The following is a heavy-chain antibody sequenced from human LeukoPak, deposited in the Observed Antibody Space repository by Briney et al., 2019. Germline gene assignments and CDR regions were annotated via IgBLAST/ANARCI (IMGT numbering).Heavy chain of an antibody. CDR2: ISAYNGNT. J-gene: IGHJ4*02. V-gene: IGHV1-18*01. Sequence: ASVKVSCKASGYTFTSYGISWVRQAPGQGLEWMGWISAYNGNTNYAQKLQGRVTMTTDTSTSTAYMELRSLRSDDTAVYYCARDPLRGDYYDSSGYYHYWGQGTLVTVSS. D-gene: IGHD3-22*01. CDR1: GYTFTSYG. CDR3: ARDPLRGDYYDSSGYYHY.